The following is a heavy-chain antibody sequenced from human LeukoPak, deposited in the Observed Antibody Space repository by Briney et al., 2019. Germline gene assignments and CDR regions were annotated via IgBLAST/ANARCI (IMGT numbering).Heavy chain of an antibody. CDR2: INHSGST. D-gene: IGHD2-8*01. J-gene: IGHJ3*02. Sequence: SGTLSLTCAVYGGSFSGYYWSWIRQPPGKGLEWIGEINHSGSTNYDPSLKSRVTISVDTSKNQFSLKLSSVTAADTAVYYCARRTRVRDIVLSRPNAFDIWGQGTMVTVSS. V-gene: IGHV4-34*01. CDR1: GGSFSGYY. CDR3: ARRTRVRDIVLSRPNAFDI.